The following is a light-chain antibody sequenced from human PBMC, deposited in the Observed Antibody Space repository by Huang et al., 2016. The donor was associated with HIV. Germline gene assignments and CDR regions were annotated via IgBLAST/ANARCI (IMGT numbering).Light chain of an antibody. CDR1: QSISSW. J-gene: IGKJ1*01. Sequence: DIQMTQSPSTLSASVGDRVTITCRASQSISSWLSWYQQKPGKAPGLLIYKASSLESGVPSRFRGGGSGTEFTLIISSLQPDDFATYYCQQYNTYPWTFGQGTKVEIK. V-gene: IGKV1-5*03. CDR2: KAS. CDR3: QQYNTYPWT.